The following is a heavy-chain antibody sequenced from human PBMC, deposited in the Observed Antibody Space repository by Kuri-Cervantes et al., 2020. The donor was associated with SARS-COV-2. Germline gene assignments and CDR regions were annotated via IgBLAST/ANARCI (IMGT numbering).Heavy chain of an antibody. D-gene: IGHD4/OR15-4a*01. J-gene: IGHJ4*02. CDR1: GFTFSSYA. Sequence: GESLKISCAASGFTFSSYAMSWVRQAPGKGLEWVSAISGSGGSTYYADSVKGRLTIPRDNSKNTLYLQMNSLRAEDTAVYYCARDHDYEFPKPPDYWGQGTLVTVSS. CDR3: ARDHDYEFPKPPDY. V-gene: IGHV3-23*01. CDR2: ISGSGGST.